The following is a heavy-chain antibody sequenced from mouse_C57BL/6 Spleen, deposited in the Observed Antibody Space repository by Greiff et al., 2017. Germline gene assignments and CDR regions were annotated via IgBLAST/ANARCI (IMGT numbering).Heavy chain of an antibody. CDR3: ARRDKYYAMDY. J-gene: IGHJ4*01. CDR2: ISSGSSTI. V-gene: IGHV5-17*01. Sequence: EVTLMESGGGLVKPGGSLKLSCAASGFTFSDYGMHWVRQAPEKGLEWVAYISSGSSTIYYADTVKGRFTISRDNAKNTLFLQMTSLRSEDTAMYYCARRDKYYAMDYWGQGTSVTVSS. CDR1: GFTFSDYG.